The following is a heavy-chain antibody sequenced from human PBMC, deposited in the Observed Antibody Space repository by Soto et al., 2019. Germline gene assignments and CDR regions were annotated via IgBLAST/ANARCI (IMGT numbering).Heavy chain of an antibody. V-gene: IGHV3-48*03. CDR1: GFTFSSYE. CDR2: ISSSGSTI. CDR3: ARTDYDFWSGRTDGMDV. J-gene: IGHJ6*02. D-gene: IGHD3-3*01. Sequence: GGSLRLSCAASGFTFSSYEMNWVRQAPGKGLEWVSYISSSGSTIYYADSVKGRFTISRDNAKNSLYLQMNSLRAEDTAVYYCARTDYDFWSGRTDGMDVWGQGTTVTVSS.